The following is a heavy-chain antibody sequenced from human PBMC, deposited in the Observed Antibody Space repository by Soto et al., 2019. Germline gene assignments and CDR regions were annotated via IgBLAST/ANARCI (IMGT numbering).Heavy chain of an antibody. D-gene: IGHD6-6*01. Sequence: QVQLVESGRGVVQPGRSLRLSCAASGFTFSTYGMHWVRQAPGKGLEWVAVISYDGSNKYYADSVKGRFTISRDNSKNTLYLQMNSLRAEDTAVYYCAKDSIAGRPDYNYGMDVWGQGTTVTVSS. CDR2: ISYDGSNK. V-gene: IGHV3-30*18. J-gene: IGHJ6*02. CDR1: GFTFSTYG. CDR3: AKDSIAGRPDYNYGMDV.